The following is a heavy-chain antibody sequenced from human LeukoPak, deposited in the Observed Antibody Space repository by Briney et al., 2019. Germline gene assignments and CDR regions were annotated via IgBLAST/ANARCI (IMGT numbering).Heavy chain of an antibody. CDR3: ASLGIAVAGTGYYFDY. J-gene: IGHJ4*02. D-gene: IGHD6-19*01. V-gene: IGHV4-30-2*01. CDR1: GGSISSGGYS. CDR2: IYHSGST. Sequence: SETLSLTCAVSGGSISSGGYSWSWIRQPPGKGLEWIGYIYHSGSTYYNPSLKSRVTISVDRSKNQFSLKLSSVTAADTAVYYCASLGIAVAGTGYYFDYWGQGTLVTVSS.